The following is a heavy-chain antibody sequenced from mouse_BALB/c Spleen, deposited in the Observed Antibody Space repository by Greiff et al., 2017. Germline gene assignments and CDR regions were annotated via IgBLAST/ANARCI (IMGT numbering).Heavy chain of an antibody. J-gene: IGHJ1*01. CDR2: IWGDGST. CDR1: GFSLTGYG. Sequence: VKLVESGPGLVAPSQSLSITCTVSGFSLTGYGVNWVRQPPGKGLEWLGMIWGDGSTDYNSALKSRLSISKDNSKSQVFLKMNSLQTDDTARYYCARGGSSYDWYFDVWGAGTTVTVSS. D-gene: IGHD1-1*01. CDR3: ARGGSSYDWYFDV. V-gene: IGHV2-6-7*01.